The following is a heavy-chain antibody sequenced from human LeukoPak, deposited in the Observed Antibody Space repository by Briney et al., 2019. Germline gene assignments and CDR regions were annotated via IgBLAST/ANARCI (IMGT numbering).Heavy chain of an antibody. CDR2: INPNSGGT. Sequence: ASVKVSCKASGYTFTSYGISWVRQAPGQGLEWMGWINPNSGGTNYAQKFQGRVTMTRDTSISTAYMELSRLRSDDTAVYYCARGFGVTMVPRYYFDYWGQGTLVTVSS. J-gene: IGHJ4*02. D-gene: IGHD3-10*01. CDR3: ARGFGVTMVPRYYFDY. V-gene: IGHV1-2*02. CDR1: GYTFTSYG.